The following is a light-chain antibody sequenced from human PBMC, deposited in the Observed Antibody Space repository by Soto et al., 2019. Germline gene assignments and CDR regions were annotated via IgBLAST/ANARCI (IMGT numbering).Light chain of an antibody. J-gene: IGKJ1*01. Sequence: EIVMTQSPAPLSVSPGERATLSCRAGESISNNLAWYQQKPGQAPRLLIYGAATRAAGVPARFSGRGSGTEFTLTISSLQSEDFGVYYCQQYNNWPGTFGQGTKVEIK. V-gene: IGKV3-15*01. CDR1: ESISNN. CDR2: GAA. CDR3: QQYNNWPGT.